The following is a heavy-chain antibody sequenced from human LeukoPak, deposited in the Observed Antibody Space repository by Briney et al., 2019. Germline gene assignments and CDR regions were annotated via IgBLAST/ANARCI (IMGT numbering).Heavy chain of an antibody. CDR1: GFTFSSYW. CDR3: ARAWNYYGSGIMDV. D-gene: IGHD3-10*01. J-gene: IGHJ6*04. V-gene: IGHV3-7*02. CDR2: IKQDGGEK. Sequence: GGSLRRSCAASGFTFSSYWMSLVRQAPGKGLEWVANIKQDGGEKYYVGSVKGRFTVSRDNAKNSLYLKMNRLRAEATAVYYCARAWNYYGSGIMDVWGKGTTVTVSS.